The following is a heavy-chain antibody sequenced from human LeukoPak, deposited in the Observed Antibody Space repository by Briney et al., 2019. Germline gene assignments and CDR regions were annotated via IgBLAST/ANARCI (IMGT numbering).Heavy chain of an antibody. J-gene: IGHJ4*01. V-gene: IGHV3-23*01. D-gene: IGHD1-1*01. Sequence: QPGGSLRLSRAASGFAFISYASSWVRQAPGKGLEWVSAISGSGGSTYYADSVKGRFIITIDNSKNTLYLQMNSLRADDTAVYYCAKVPHARERYSEFWGPGTLVTVSS. CDR3: AKVPHARERYSEF. CDR1: GFAFISYA. CDR2: ISGSGGST.